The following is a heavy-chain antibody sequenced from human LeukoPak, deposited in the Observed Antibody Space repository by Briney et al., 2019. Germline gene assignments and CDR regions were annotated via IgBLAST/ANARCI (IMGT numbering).Heavy chain of an antibody. CDR1: GGTFSIYA. CDR3: ARGSVVVTAAFDY. V-gene: IGHV1-69*01. Sequence: SVKVSCKASGGTFSIYAISWVRQAPGQGLEWMGGIIPIFGTANYAQKFQGRVTITADESTSTAYMELSSLRSEDTAVYYCARGSVVVTAAFDYWGQGTLVTVSS. CDR2: IIPIFGTA. D-gene: IGHD2-21*02. J-gene: IGHJ4*02.